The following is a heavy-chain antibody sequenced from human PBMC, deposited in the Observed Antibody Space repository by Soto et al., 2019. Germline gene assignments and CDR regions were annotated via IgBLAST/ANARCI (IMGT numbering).Heavy chain of an antibody. V-gene: IGHV4-59*01. Sequence: PSETLSLTCTVSGGSISTYYWSWIRQPPGKGLEWIGYIYYSGSTNYNPSLKSRVTISVDTSKNQFSLKLSSVTAADTAVYYCARGNYDFLTGYYIEYFDYWGQGTLVPVS. CDR2: IYYSGST. J-gene: IGHJ4*02. CDR1: GGSISTYY. CDR3: ARGNYDFLTGYYIEYFDY. D-gene: IGHD3-9*01.